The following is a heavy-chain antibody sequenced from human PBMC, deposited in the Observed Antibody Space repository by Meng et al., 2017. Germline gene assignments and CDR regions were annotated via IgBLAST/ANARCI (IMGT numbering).Heavy chain of an antibody. D-gene: IGHD2/OR15-2a*01. CDR2: IYYSGST. Sequence: VQLQEAGPGLVRPSQTLSPTCTVSGGSISSGGYYWSWIRQHPGKGLEWIGYIYYSGSTYYNPSLKSLVTISVDTSKDQFSLKLSSVTAADTAVYYCARVTSSYYFDYWGQGTLVTVSS. J-gene: IGHJ4*02. CDR1: GGSISSGGYY. CDR3: ARVTSSYYFDY. V-gene: IGHV4-31*01.